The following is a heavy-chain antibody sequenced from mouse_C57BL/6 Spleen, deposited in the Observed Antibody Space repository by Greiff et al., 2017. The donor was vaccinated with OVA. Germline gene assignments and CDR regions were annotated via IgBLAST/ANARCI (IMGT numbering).Heavy chain of an antibody. CDR2: IYPGDGDT. V-gene: IGHV1-82*01. CDR3: ATGLYYAMDY. Sequence: QVQLKESGPELVKPGASVKISCKASGYAFSSSWMNWVKQRPGKGLEWIGRIYPGDGDTNYNGKFKGKATLTADKSSSTAYMQLSSLTSEDSAVYFCATGLYYAMDYWGQGTSVTVSS. CDR1: GYAFSSSW. J-gene: IGHJ4*01.